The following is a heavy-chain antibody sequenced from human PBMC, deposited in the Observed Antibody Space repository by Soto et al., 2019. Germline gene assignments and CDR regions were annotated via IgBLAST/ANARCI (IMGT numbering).Heavy chain of an antibody. Sequence: QVQLVQSGAEVKKPGASVKVSCKASGYTFTGYYMHWVRQAPGQGLEWMGWINPNSGGTNYAQKFQGRVTMTRDTSISTAYMELSRLRSDDTAVYYCAREDVVVPAATLVDYWGQGTLVTVSS. J-gene: IGHJ4*02. V-gene: IGHV1-2*02. D-gene: IGHD2-2*01. CDR1: GYTFTGYY. CDR2: INPNSGGT. CDR3: AREDVVVPAATLVDY.